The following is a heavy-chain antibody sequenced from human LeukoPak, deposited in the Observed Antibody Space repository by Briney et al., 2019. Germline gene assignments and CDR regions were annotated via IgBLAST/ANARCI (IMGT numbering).Heavy chain of an antibody. CDR3: ARVLSAYSGYDPFDY. Sequence: PSETLSLTCTVSGGSIRSSYYYWGWIRQPPGKGLEWIGSIYDGGSTYYNPSLKSRVTISVDTSKNQFSLKLNSVSAADTAVYYCARVLSAYSGYDPFDYWGQGTLVTVSS. J-gene: IGHJ4*02. CDR1: GGSIRSSYYY. V-gene: IGHV4-39*01. D-gene: IGHD5-12*01. CDR2: IYDGGST.